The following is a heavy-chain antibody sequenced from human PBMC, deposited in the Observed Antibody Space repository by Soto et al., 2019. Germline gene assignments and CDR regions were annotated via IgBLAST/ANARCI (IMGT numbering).Heavy chain of an antibody. Sequence: EVQLVESGGGLVKPGGSVGLSCAASGFTFSSFSMNWVRQAPGKGLEWVTSISGSGASIYYADSVKGRFTISRDNAKSSMYLQMNSLRPEDMAVYYCASARSSSWYFDDWGQGALVTVSS. J-gene: IGHJ4*02. CDR3: ASARSSSWYFDD. V-gene: IGHV3-21*06. D-gene: IGHD6-13*01. CDR2: ISGSGASI. CDR1: GFTFSSFS.